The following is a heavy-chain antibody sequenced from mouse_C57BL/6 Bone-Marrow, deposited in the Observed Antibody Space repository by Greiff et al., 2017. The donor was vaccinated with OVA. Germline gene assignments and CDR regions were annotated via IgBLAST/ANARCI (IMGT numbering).Heavy chain of an antibody. CDR1: GFNIKNTY. CDR3: ARYYYGSSFEGYFDV. J-gene: IGHJ1*03. D-gene: IGHD1-1*01. V-gene: IGHV14-3*01. Sequence: EVQVVESVAELVRPGASVKLSCTASGFNIKNTYMHWVKQRPEQGLEWIGRIDPANGNTKYAPKFQGKATITADTSSNPAYLQLSSLTSEDTAIYYCARYYYGSSFEGYFDVWGTGTTVTVSS. CDR2: IDPANGNT.